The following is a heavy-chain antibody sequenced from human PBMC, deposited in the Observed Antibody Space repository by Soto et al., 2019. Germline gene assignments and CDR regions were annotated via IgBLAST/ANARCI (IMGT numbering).Heavy chain of an antibody. CDR2: ITGSGGGT. V-gene: IGHV3-23*01. CDR1: GFMFANYA. D-gene: IGHD3-3*01. J-gene: IGHJ6*02. Sequence: EVQLLESGGGLVQPGGSLRLSCAASGFMFANYAMVWVRQAPGKGLEWVSAITGSGGGTYYADSVKGRFTVSRDNSKNTMYMHMHSLRAEDAAIFDCEKWDTHGIIPPTFGGNYYYYDIDVWGQGTMVTVSS. CDR3: EKWDTHGIIPPTFGGNYYYYDIDV.